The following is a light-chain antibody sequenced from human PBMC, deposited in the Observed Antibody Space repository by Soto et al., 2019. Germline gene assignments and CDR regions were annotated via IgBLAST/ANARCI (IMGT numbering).Light chain of an antibody. CDR2: GAS. CDR1: QSVSSSY. CDR3: HQYVSSPLT. V-gene: IGKV3-20*01. Sequence: EIVLTQSPGTLSLSPGERATLSCRASQSVSSSYVAWYQQKPGQAPRLLIYGASSRATGIPDRFSGSGSGTDFTLTISRLEPEDFAVYYCHQYVSSPLTFGGGTKVEIK. J-gene: IGKJ4*01.